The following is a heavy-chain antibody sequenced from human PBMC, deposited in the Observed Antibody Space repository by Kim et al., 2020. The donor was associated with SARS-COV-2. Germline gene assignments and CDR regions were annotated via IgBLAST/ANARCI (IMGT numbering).Heavy chain of an antibody. Sequence: SETLSLTCAVYGGSFSGYYWSWIRQPPGKGLEWIGEINHSGSTNYNPSLKSRVTISVDTSKNQFSLKLSSVTAADTAVYYCAIPGYSHLWGQGTMVTVSS. CDR2: INHSGST. CDR3: AIPGYSHL. CDR1: GGSFSGYY. D-gene: IGHD6-13*01. J-gene: IGHJ3*01. V-gene: IGHV4-34*01.